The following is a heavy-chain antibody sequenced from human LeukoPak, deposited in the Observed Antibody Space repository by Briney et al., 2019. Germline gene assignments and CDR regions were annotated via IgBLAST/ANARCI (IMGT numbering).Heavy chain of an antibody. D-gene: IGHD3-10*02. Sequence: GGPLRFSSALSGFTFSRYAMDCLRQAPGKGLEWVAVISYDGSIKYYADSVKGRFTISTDISKSTLSLQMNSLRPEDTALYYRARDLLNVPGQYWGQGTLVTVSS. CDR1: GFTFSRYA. J-gene: IGHJ4*02. CDR2: ISYDGSIK. V-gene: IGHV3-30-3*01. CDR3: ARDLLNVPGQY.